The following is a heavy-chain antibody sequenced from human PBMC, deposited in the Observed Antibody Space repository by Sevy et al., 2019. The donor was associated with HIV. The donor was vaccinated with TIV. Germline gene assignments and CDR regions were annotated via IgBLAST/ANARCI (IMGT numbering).Heavy chain of an antibody. CDR2: FYYSGST. D-gene: IGHD3-22*01. CDR1: GGSISTYY. J-gene: IGHJ3*02. Sequence: SETLSLTCTVSGGSISTYYWNWIRQPPGKGLEWIGYFYYSGSTNYNPSLKSRVTISVDTSKNQFSLKMRSVIAADTAVYYCARARYDSSGYPDAFDIWGQRTVVTVS. V-gene: IGHV4-59*01. CDR3: ARARYDSSGYPDAFDI.